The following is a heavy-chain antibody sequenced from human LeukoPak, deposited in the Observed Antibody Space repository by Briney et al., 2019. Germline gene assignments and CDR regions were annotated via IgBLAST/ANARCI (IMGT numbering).Heavy chain of an antibody. Sequence: ASVKVSFKASGYTFTSYAMNWVRQAPGQGLEWMGWINTNTGNPTYAQGFTGRFVFSLDTSVSTAYLQISSLKAEDTAVYYCAISVGATTPDAFDIWGQGTMVTVSS. CDR3: AISVGATTPDAFDI. CDR1: GYTFTSYA. V-gene: IGHV7-4-1*02. J-gene: IGHJ3*02. D-gene: IGHD1-26*01. CDR2: INTNTGNP.